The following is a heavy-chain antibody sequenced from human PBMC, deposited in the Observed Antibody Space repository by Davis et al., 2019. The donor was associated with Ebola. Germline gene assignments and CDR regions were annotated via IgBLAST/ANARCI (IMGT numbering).Heavy chain of an antibody. CDR3: ARYCHYTDCSYFDC. CDR2: ISTNEDHT. J-gene: IGHJ4*02. D-gene: IGHD2-15*01. V-gene: IGHV3-23*01. CDR1: GFTFSNYD. Sequence: GESLKISCAASGFTFSNYDMSWVRHVPGKGLEWVSTISTNEDHTHYSDSVKGRFTISRDNSKNTLYLQMNSLRAEDTATYYCARYCHYTDCSYFDCWGQGTMVAVSS.